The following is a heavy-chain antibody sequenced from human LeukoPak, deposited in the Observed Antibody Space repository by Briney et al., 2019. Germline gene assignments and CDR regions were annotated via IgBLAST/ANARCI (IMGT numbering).Heavy chain of an antibody. CDR1: GYTFTSYG. V-gene: IGHV1-18*01. Sequence: ASVKVSCKASGYTFTSYGISWVRQAPGQGLEWMGGISAYNGNTNYAQKLQGRVTMTTDTSTSTAYMELRSLRSDDTAVYYCARDFPRLLRYFDWLSHLNYWGQGTLGTVSS. J-gene: IGHJ4*02. CDR3: ARDFPRLLRYFDWLSHLNY. D-gene: IGHD3-9*01. CDR2: ISAYNGNT.